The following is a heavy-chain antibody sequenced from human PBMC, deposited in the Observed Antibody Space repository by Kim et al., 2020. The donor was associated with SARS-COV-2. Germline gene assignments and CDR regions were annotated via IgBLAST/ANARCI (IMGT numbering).Heavy chain of an antibody. CDR1: GYSFTNFW. V-gene: IGHV5-51*01. Sequence: GESLKISCKGSGYSFTNFWIGWVRQMPGKGLEWMGIIYPRDSDTRYSPSSQGQVTISADKSINTAYLQWSSLKASDTAMYYCATLRGSWNDVHCFDPWGQGTQLTVSS. CDR3: ATLRGSWNDVHCFDP. J-gene: IGHJ5*02. D-gene: IGHD1-1*01. CDR2: IYPRDSDT.